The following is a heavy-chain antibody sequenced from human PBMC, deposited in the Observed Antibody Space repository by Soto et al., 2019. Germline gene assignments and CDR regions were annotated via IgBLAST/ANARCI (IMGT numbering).Heavy chain of an antibody. CDR1: RDTFTSYY. V-gene: IGHV1-46*01. CDR3: ARSSGANFGIIIEGTNSFAP. CDR2: INPHGGST. D-gene: IGHD1-26*01. J-gene: IGHJ5*02. Sequence: ASVKVSCKAPRDTFTSYYINWVRQAPGQGLEWMGVINPHGGSTAYAQKFKGRVTLTRDTSASTVYMEVSSLTSEDTAMYYCARSSGANFGIIIEGTNSFAPWGQGTLVTVSS.